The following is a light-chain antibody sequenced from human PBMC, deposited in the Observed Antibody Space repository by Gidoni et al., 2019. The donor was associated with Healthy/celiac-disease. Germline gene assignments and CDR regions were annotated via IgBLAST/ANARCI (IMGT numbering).Light chain of an antibody. CDR2: WAS. CDR1: QSVLYSSNNKNY. Sequence: DIVMTQSPDSLAVSLGERATINCKSSQSVLYSSNNKNYLAWYQQKPGQPPQLLIYWASTRESGVPDLFSGSGSGTDFTLTISSLQAKDVAVYYCQQYYSTPWTFGQGTKVEIK. CDR3: QQYYSTPWT. V-gene: IGKV4-1*01. J-gene: IGKJ1*01.